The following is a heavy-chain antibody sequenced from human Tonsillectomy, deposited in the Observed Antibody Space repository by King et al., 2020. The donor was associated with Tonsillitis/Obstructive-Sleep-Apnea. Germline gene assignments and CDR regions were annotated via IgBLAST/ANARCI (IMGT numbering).Heavy chain of an antibody. CDR1: GFTFSRYA. CDR2: ISYDGSNK. J-gene: IGHJ4*02. V-gene: IGHV3-30*04. Sequence: VQLVESGGGGVQPGRSLRLSGAASGFTFSRYAMHWVRQAPGKGLGWVAVISYDGSNKYYADSVKGRFTISRDTSKNTLYLKMNSLRAEDTAVYYCARAQGSSGWFDYWGQGTLVTVSS. CDR3: ARAQGSSGWFDY. D-gene: IGHD6-19*01.